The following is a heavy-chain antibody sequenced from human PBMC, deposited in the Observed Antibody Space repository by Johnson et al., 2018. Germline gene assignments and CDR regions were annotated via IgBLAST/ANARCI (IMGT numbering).Heavy chain of an antibody. J-gene: IGHJ6*02. CDR1: GFTFSFYS. CDR2: IYSGGST. V-gene: IGHV3-66*01. Sequence: VQLVESGGDLVQXGGSXRLXCAASGFTFSFYSINWVRQAPGKGLEWVSVIYSGGSTYYADSVKGRFPISRDNSKNPLYLQMNSLRAEDTAGYYGARGLYGMDVWGQGTTVTVSS. CDR3: ARGLYGMDV.